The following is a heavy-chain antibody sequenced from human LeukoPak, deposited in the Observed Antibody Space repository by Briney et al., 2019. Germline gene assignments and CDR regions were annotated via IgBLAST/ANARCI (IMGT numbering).Heavy chain of an antibody. CDR1: GGSFSGYY. V-gene: IGHV4-34*01. CDR3: ARQRTGDAFDI. CDR2: INHSGST. Sequence: PSETLSLTCAVYGGSFSGYYWSWIRQPPGKGLEWIGEINHSGSTNYNPSLKSRVTTSVDTSKNQFSLKLSSVTAADTAVYYCARQRTGDAFDIWGQGTMVTVSS. J-gene: IGHJ3*02. D-gene: IGHD3-10*01.